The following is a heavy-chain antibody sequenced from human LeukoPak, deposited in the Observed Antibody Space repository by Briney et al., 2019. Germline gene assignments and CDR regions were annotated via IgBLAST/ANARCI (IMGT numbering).Heavy chain of an antibody. CDR3: ARDSPLYNWNDVASYYYYGMDV. J-gene: IGHJ6*02. CDR2: INPNNGDT. D-gene: IGHD1-1*01. Sequence: ASVKVSCKASGYTFTGYYIHWVRQAPGQGLEWMGRINPNNGDTNYAQKFQGRVTMTRDMSMSTAYMELRSLRSDDTAVYYCARDSPLYNWNDVASYYYYGMDVWGQGTTVTVSS. CDR1: GYTFTGYY. V-gene: IGHV1-2*06.